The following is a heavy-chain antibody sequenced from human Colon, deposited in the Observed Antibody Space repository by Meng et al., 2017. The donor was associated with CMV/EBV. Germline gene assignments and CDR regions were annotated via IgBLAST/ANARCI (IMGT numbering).Heavy chain of an antibody. D-gene: IGHD4/OR15-4a*01. CDR2: INPNGGSS. CDR1: GYTFTDYH. CDR3: ARDQQKVLPGFDP. Sequence: ASVKVSCKASGYTFTDYHIHWLRQAPGQGPEWMGLINPNGGSSSAAQKFQGRVTMTRDPSTSTVYMELSSLRSEDTAVYYCARDQQKVLPGFDPWGQGTLVTVSS. V-gene: IGHV1-46*01. J-gene: IGHJ5*02.